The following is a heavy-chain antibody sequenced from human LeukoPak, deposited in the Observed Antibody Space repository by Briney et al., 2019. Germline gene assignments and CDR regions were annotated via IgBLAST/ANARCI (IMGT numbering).Heavy chain of an antibody. D-gene: IGHD6-19*01. CDR2: ISGSGGST. CDR3: ARYNNGWPVDY. CDR1: GFTFSSYG. J-gene: IGHJ4*02. Sequence: GGSLRLSCAASGFTFSSYGMTWVRQAPGKGLEWVLAISGSGGSTYYADSVKGRFTISRDNSKNTLYLQMNNLRAEDTAVYYCARYNNGWPVDYWGQGTLVIVSS. V-gene: IGHV3-23*01.